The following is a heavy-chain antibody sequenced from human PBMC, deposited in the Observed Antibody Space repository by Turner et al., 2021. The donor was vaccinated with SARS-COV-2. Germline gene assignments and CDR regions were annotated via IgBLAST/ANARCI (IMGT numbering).Heavy chain of an antibody. CDR2: IYSGGST. CDR3: ARDWGEYYFDY. Sequence: EVQLVETGGGLIQPGGSLRLSCAASGFIVSSNYMSWVRQAPGKGLEWGSVIYSGGSTYYADSVKGRFTISRDNSKSTLYLQMNSLRAEDTAVYYCARDWGEYYFDYWGQGTLVTVSS. V-gene: IGHV3-53*02. D-gene: IGHD3-16*01. CDR1: GFIVSSNY. J-gene: IGHJ4*02.